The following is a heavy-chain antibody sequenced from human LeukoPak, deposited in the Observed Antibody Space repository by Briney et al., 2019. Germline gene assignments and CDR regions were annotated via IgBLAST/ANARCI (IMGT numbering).Heavy chain of an antibody. Sequence: PSETLSLTCTVSGGSISRYYWNWIRQPPGKGLEWIGYIYYSGSTNYNPSLKSRVTISIDTSKNQFSLKLRSVTAADTAVYYCARDVTENEQQLLHWGFRSPNWFDPWGQGTLVTVSS. CDR2: IYYSGST. J-gene: IGHJ5*02. CDR1: GGSISRYY. V-gene: IGHV4-59*12. CDR3: ARDVTENEQQLLHWGFRSPNWFDP. D-gene: IGHD6-13*01.